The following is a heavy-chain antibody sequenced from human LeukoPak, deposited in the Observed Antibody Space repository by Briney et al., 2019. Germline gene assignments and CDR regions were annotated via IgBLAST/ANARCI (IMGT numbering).Heavy chain of an antibody. CDR1: GFTFTSSA. Sequence: SVKVSCKASGFTFTSSAVQWVRQARGQRLEWIGWIVVGSGNTNYAQKFQERVTITRDMSTSTAYMELSSLRSEDTAVYYCAASNSDFWSGEYAFDIWGQGTMVTVSS. D-gene: IGHD3-3*01. CDR3: AASNSDFWSGEYAFDI. CDR2: IVVGSGNT. V-gene: IGHV1-58*01. J-gene: IGHJ3*02.